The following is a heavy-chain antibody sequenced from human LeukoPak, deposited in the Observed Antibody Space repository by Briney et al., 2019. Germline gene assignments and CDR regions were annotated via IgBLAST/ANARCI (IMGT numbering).Heavy chain of an antibody. CDR2: IYYSGST. Sequence: SETLSLTCTVSGGSISSGGYYWSWIRQHPGKGLEWIGYIYYSGSTYYNPSLKSRVTISVDTSKNQFYLKLSSVTAADTAVYYCARVPTTVTTNYNWFDPWGQGTLVTVSP. J-gene: IGHJ5*02. D-gene: IGHD4-17*01. CDR1: GGSISSGGYY. V-gene: IGHV4-31*03. CDR3: ARVPTTVTTNYNWFDP.